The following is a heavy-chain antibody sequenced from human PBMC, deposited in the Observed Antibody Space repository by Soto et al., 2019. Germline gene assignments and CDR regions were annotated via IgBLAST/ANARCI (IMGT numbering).Heavy chain of an antibody. V-gene: IGHV1-69*12. Sequence: QVQLVQSGAEVKKPGSSVKVSCKASGGTFSSYAISWVRQAPGQGLEWMGEIIPIFGTANYAQKFQGRVTITADESTSKADMELSRLRSEDTAVYYCARERGRRSGYDPYRFYPWGQGTLVTVSS. D-gene: IGHD3-3*01. J-gene: IGHJ5*02. CDR2: IIPIFGTA. CDR3: ARERGRRSGYDPYRFYP. CDR1: GGTFSSYA.